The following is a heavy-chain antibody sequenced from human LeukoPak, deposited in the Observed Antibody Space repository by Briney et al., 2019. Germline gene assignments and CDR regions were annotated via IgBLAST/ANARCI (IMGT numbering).Heavy chain of an antibody. J-gene: IGHJ2*01. CDR2: IYYSGST. D-gene: IGHD2-15*01. V-gene: IGHV4-31*03. CDR1: GGSISSGGYY. CDR3: AREQVVVVAAKGYFDL. Sequence: SETLSLTCTVSGGSISSGGYYWSWIRQHPGKGLELIGYIYYSGSTYYNPSLKSRVTISVDTSKNQFSLKLSSVTAADTAVYYCAREQVVVVAAKGYFDLWGRGTLVTVSS.